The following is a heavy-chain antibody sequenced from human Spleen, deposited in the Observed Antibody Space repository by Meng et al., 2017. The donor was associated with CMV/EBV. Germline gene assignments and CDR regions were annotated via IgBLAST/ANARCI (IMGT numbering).Heavy chain of an antibody. CDR3: ARVRGITIFGVVIMSWFDP. J-gene: IGHJ5*02. D-gene: IGHD3-3*01. CDR1: GGSFSGYY. CDR2: INHSGST. V-gene: IGHV4-34*01. Sequence: SETLSLTCAVYGGSFSGYYWSWIRQPPGKGLEWIGEINHSGSTNYNPSLKSRGTISVDTSKNQFSLKLSSVTAADTAVYYCARVRGITIFGVVIMSWFDPWGQGTLVTVSS.